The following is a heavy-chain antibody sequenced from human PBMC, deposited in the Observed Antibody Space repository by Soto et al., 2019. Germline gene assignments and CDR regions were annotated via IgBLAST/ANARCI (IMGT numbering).Heavy chain of an antibody. J-gene: IGHJ3*01. CDR2: FYPGDSTS. CDR3: ARIIGYCRNNDCSWTFDV. CDR1: GYSFISYW. D-gene: IGHD2-15*01. Sequence: LKISCKTSGYSFISYWVAWVRQLPGKGLEWMGTFYPGDSTSTYSPSFQGQVTISVDTSITTAYLQLNSLKASDTAMYYCARIIGYCRNNDCSWTFDVWGQGTMVTVSS. V-gene: IGHV5-51*01.